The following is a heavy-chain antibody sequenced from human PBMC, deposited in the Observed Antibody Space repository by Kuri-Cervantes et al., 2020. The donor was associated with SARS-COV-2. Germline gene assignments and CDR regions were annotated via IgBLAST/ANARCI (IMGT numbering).Heavy chain of an antibody. CDR2: IYSCGST. J-gene: IGHJ6*03. V-gene: IGHV3-53*05. CDR3: AKFSGPMVRGVTFLGQFYYYYMDV. CDR1: GFTFGDYA. Sequence: GGSLRLSCTTSGFTFGDYAMSWVRQAPGKGLEWVSVIYSCGSTYYADSVKGRFTISRDNSKNTLYLQMNSLRAEDTAVYYCAKFSGPMVRGVTFLGQFYYYYMDVWGKGTTVTVSS. D-gene: IGHD3-10*01.